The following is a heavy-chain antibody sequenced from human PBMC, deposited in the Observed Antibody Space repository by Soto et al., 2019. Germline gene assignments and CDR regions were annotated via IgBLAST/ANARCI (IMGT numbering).Heavy chain of an antibody. CDR3: ATQRVVVITFFDY. Sequence: QVQLVESGGGVVQPGRSLRLCCAASGFTFSSYAIHWIRQAPGKGQEWVAVISYDGRNKYYADSEKGRITISRDNSKNTLYLQMNSLIAEDTPVYYCATQRVVVITFFDYWGQGSLVSVSS. CDR1: GFTFSSYA. J-gene: IGHJ4*02. D-gene: IGHD3-22*01. V-gene: IGHV3-30-3*01. CDR2: ISYDGRNK.